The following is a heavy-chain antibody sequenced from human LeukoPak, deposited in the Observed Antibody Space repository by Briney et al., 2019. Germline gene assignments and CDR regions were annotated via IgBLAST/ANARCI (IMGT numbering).Heavy chain of an antibody. V-gene: IGHV3-74*01. CDR2: ITNDGSST. J-gene: IGHJ5*02. CDR1: GLTFSSHW. D-gene: IGHD3-22*01. CDR3: ARGSDYDSSAMAFDP. Sequence: PGGSLRLSCAASGLTFSSHWMHWVRQAPGKGLVWVSRITNDGSSTTYADSVKGRFTISRDNAKNMLYLQMNSLRAEDTAVYYCARGSDYDSSAMAFDPWGQGTLVTVSS.